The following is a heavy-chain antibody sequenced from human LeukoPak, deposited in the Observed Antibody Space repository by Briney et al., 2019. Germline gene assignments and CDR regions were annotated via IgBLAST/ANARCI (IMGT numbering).Heavy chain of an antibody. J-gene: IGHJ5*02. Sequence: SETLSFTCTVSGGSVSSGSFYWSWIRQPPGKGLEWIGYIYYSGGTKYNPSLNSRVTISIDTSNNQFSLKLNSATAADTAVYYCARDDVPYSAWGQGTLVTVSS. D-gene: IGHD2-15*01. CDR2: IYYSGGT. CDR1: GGSVSSGSFY. V-gene: IGHV4-61*01. CDR3: ARDDVPYSA.